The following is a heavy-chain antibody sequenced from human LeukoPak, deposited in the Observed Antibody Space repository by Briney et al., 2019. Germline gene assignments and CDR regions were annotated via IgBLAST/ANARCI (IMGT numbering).Heavy chain of an antibody. CDR1: GYSFLNYG. Sequence: ASVKVSSKASGYSFLNYGISWVRQAPGQGLEWMGWISAETGNANYSQTLQGRVTMTTDTSTSTVYMELRSLRFDDTAVYFCARYQPYGYYYMDVWGKGTTVTVSS. CDR3: ARYQPYGYYYMDV. J-gene: IGHJ6*03. V-gene: IGHV1-18*01. D-gene: IGHD1-14*01. CDR2: ISAETGNA.